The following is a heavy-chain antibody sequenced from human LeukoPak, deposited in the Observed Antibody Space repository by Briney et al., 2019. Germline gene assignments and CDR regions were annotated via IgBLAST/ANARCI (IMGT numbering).Heavy chain of an antibody. J-gene: IGHJ4*02. CDR2: ISSSSSYI. D-gene: IGHD3-22*01. CDR1: GFTFSSCT. V-gene: IGHV3-21*01. CDR3: ARGPYYYDSSRNIYFDY. Sequence: PGGSLRLSCAASGFTFSSCTMNWVRQAPGKGMEWVSSISSSSSYIYYADSVKGRFTISRENAKNSLYLQMNSLRAEETAVYYCARGPYYYDSSRNIYFDYWGQGTLVTVSS.